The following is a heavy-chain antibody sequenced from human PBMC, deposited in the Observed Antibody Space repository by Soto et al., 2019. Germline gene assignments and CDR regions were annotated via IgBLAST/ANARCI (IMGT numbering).Heavy chain of an antibody. CDR2: IWYDGSNK. Sequence: QVQLVDSGGGVVQPGRSLRLSCAASGFTFSNYGMHWVRQAPGKGLEWVAVIWYDGSNKYYGDSVKGRFTISRDNSKNTLYLQMNSRRTEDTAVYYCARGGDSGGYYSFDYWGQGTLVTVSS. D-gene: IGHD3-22*01. J-gene: IGHJ4*02. CDR1: GFTFSNYG. V-gene: IGHV3-33*01. CDR3: ARGGDSGGYYSFDY.